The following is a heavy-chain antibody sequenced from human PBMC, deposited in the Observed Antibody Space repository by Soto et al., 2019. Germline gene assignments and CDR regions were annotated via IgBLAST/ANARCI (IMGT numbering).Heavy chain of an antibody. J-gene: IGHJ4*02. V-gene: IGHV1-3*01. CDR2: INAGNGNT. CDR1: GYTFTSYA. CDR3: ASVLLWFGELEPPSSESHDY. D-gene: IGHD3-10*01. Sequence: GASVKVSCKASGYTFTSYAMHWVRQAPGQRLEWMGWINAGNGNTKYSQKFQGRVTITRDTSASTAYMELSRLRSEDTAVYYCASVLLWFGELEPPSSESHDYWGQGTLVTVSS.